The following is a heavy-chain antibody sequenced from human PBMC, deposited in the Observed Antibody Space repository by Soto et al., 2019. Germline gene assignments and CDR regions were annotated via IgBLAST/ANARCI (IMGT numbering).Heavy chain of an antibody. V-gene: IGHV1-18*01. J-gene: IGHJ6*03. D-gene: IGHD4-17*01. CDR3: ARAVAYGDPWYYYMDV. CDR2: ISAYNGNA. CDR1: GYTFTSYC. Sequence: ASVKVSCKASGYTFTSYCISWVRQAPGQGLEWMGWISAYNGNANYAQKLQGRVTMTTDTSTSTAYMELRSLRSDDTAVYYCARAVAYGDPWYYYMDVWGKGTTVTVSS.